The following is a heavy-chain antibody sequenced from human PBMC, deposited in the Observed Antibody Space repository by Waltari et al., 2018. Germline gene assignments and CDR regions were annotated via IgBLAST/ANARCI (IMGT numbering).Heavy chain of an antibody. CDR2: IYYSVST. CDR1: GGSISSHY. CDR3: ARERDEGYYYYGMDV. V-gene: IGHV4-59*11. J-gene: IGHJ6*02. Sequence: QVQLQESGPGLVKPSETLSLTCTVSGGSISSHYWSWIRQPPGKGLEWIGYIYYSVSTNYNPSLKSRVTISGDTSKNQFSLKLSSVTAADTAVYYCARERDEGYYYYGMDVWGQGTTVTVSS.